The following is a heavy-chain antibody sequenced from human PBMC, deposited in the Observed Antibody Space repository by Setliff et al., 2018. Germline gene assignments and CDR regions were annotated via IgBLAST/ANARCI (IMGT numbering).Heavy chain of an antibody. Sequence: SETLSLTCAAYGGSFSDYHWTWIRQSPEKGLEWIGEINHRGSTNYNPSLKSRVTISIDTSRDQFPLKLISVIAADTAVYYCARYPSKLPELGIYGWIDYWGLGTLVTVSS. D-gene: IGHD3-16*01. CDR2: INHRGST. CDR1: GGSFSDYH. J-gene: IGHJ4*02. CDR3: ARYPSKLPELGIYGWIDY. V-gene: IGHV4-34*01.